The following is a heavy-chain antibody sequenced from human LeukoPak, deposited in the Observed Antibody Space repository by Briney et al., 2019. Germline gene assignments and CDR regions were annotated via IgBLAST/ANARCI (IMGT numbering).Heavy chain of an antibody. V-gene: IGHV3-30*04. CDR2: ISYAGSNK. J-gene: IGHJ6*02. Sequence: GGPLRLSCAASGFTFSNYAMPWVRQAPGKGLEWVAVISYAGSNKYYADSVKGRFTISRDKSKNTLYLQMNSLRVDDTAVYYCARAAGMDVWGQGTTVTVSS. CDR1: GFTFSNYA. CDR3: ARAAGMDV.